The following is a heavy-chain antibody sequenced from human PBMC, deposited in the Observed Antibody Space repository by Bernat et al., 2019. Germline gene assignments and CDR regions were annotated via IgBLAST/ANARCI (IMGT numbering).Heavy chain of an antibody. J-gene: IGHJ4*02. V-gene: IGHV3-66*01. CDR2: IYPAGTT. CDR1: GFTVSTKY. Sequence: EVPLVESGGGLVQPGGSLRLSCAASGFTVSTKYMNWVRQAPGKGLEWVSVIYPAGTTYYADSVRGRFTISRDNSKNTLYLQMSSLRAEDTAVYYCARGGGWNCFHHWGQGTLATVSS. CDR3: ARGGGWNCFHH. D-gene: IGHD6-19*01.